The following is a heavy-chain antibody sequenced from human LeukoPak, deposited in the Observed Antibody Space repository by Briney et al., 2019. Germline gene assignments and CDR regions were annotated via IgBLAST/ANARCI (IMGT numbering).Heavy chain of an antibody. CDR2: ISSSGSTM. D-gene: IGHD3-22*01. CDR1: GFTFSSYE. V-gene: IGHV3-48*03. J-gene: IGHJ4*02. Sequence: RGSLRLSCAASGFTFSSYEINWVRQAPGKGLERVSYISSSGSTMYYADSVKGRFTISRDNAKNSLYLQMNSLRAEDTAVYYCARGGYYYDSSAYVSLDFWGQGTLVTVSS. CDR3: ARGGYYYDSSAYVSLDF.